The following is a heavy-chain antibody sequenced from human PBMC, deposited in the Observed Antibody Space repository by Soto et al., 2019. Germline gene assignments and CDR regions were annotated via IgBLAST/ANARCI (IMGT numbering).Heavy chain of an antibody. J-gene: IGHJ6*02. CDR1: GHSLTNGGYY. CDR3: VSRLGYGYAMDV. V-gene: IGHV4-39*01. CDR2: IYYSGNT. Sequence: SATLALTCPMPGHSLTNGGYYLGWIRQPPGKGLEWIGSIYYSGNTFYNASLKSRVTISRDTSRNQFSMRLNSVTAADTAVYYCVSRLGYGYAMDVWGQGTTVT. D-gene: IGHD5-12*01.